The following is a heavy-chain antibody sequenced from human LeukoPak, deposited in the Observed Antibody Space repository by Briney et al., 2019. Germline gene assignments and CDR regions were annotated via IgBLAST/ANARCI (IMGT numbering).Heavy chain of an antibody. D-gene: IGHD6-6*01. CDR2: INPNSGGT. CDR1: GYTFTGYY. CDR3: ARALVSSSGFDY. J-gene: IGHJ4*02. Sequence: ASVKVSCKASGYTFTGYYMHWVRQAPGQGLEWMGWINPNSGGTNYAQKFQGRVTMTRDTSISTAYMELSRLRSDDTAVYYCARALVSSSGFDYWGQGTLVTVSS. V-gene: IGHV1-2*02.